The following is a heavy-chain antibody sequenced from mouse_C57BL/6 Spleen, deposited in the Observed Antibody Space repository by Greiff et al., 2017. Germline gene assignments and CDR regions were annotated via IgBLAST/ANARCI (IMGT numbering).Heavy chain of an antibody. CDR3: ARPGTYAMDY. CDR1: GFTFSDYG. CDR2: ISSGSSTI. V-gene: IGHV5-17*01. D-gene: IGHD3-1*01. Sequence: EVHLVESGGGLVKPGGSLKLSCAASGFTFSDYGMHWVRQAPEKGLEWVAYISSGSSTIYYADTVKGRFTISRDNAKNTLFLQMTSLRSEDTAMYYCARPGTYAMDYWGQGTSVTVSS. J-gene: IGHJ4*01.